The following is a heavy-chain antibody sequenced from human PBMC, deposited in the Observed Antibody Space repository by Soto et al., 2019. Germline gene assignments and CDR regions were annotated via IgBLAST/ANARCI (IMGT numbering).Heavy chain of an antibody. CDR3: ATIVPAAIADFYYYYGMDV. CDR1: GYTFTSYG. V-gene: IGHV1-18*01. J-gene: IGHJ6*02. D-gene: IGHD2-2*01. CDR2: ISAYNGNT. Sequence: ASVKVSCTASGYTFTSYGISWVRQAPGQGLEWMGWISAYNGNTIYAQKFQGRVTMTEDTSTDTAYMELSSLRSEDTAVYYCATIVPAAIADFYYYYGMDVWGQGTTVTVS.